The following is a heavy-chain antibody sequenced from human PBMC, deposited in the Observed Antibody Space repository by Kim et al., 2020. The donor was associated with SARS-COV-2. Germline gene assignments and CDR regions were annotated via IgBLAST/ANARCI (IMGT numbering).Heavy chain of an antibody. Sequence: GGSLRLSCAASGFTFKDAWMSWVRQAPGKGLEWVGRIKSTSNGGTADYAARVKGRFIISRDDSKKTLYLQLSSLQSDDTAGYYCTRDPSQWPGKELGPWG. CDR3: TRDPSQWPGKELGP. V-gene: IGHV3-15*01. J-gene: IGHJ5*02. CDR2: IKSTSNGGTA. D-gene: IGHD6-19*01. CDR1: GFTFKDAW.